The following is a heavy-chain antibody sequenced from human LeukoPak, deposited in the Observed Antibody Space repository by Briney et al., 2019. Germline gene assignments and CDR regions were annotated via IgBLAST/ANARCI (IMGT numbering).Heavy chain of an antibody. CDR1: GGSFSGYY. J-gene: IGHJ4*02. D-gene: IGHD2-2*01. Sequence: PSETLSLTCAVYGGSFSGYYWSWIRQPPGKGLEWIGEINHSGSTNYNPSLKSRVTISVDTSKNQFSLKLSSVTAADTAAYYCARGQRQRYCSSTSCYNYFDYWGQGTLVTVSS. CDR2: INHSGST. V-gene: IGHV4-34*01. CDR3: ARGQRQRYCSSTSCYNYFDY.